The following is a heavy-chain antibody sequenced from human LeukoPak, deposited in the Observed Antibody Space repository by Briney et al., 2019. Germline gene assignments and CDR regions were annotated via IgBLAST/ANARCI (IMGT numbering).Heavy chain of an antibody. CDR2: ISGGGGST. CDR1: GFTFTSYS. Sequence: GGSLRLSCAASGFTFTSYSMNWVRQAPGKGLEWVSTISGGGGSTYYADSVKGRFTISKDSSKNTLFLHMNTPRAEDTAIYYCAKDRTVGASYWYFDLWGRGTLVAVSS. CDR3: AKDRTVGASYWYFDL. D-gene: IGHD1-26*01. J-gene: IGHJ2*01. V-gene: IGHV3-23*01.